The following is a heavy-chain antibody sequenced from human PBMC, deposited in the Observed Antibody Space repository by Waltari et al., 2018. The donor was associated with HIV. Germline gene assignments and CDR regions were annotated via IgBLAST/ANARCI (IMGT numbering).Heavy chain of an antibody. J-gene: IGHJ6*02. D-gene: IGHD2-2*01. CDR1: GGSFSGYY. Sequence: QVQLQQWGAGLLKPSETLSLTCAVYGGSFSGYYWSWIRQPPGKGLEWIGEINHSGSTNYNPSLKSRVTISVDTSKNQFSLKLSSVTAADTAVYYCARDGDIVVVPAAYYYYGMDVWGQGTTVTVSS. CDR3: ARDGDIVVVPAAYYYYGMDV. V-gene: IGHV4-34*01. CDR2: INHSGST.